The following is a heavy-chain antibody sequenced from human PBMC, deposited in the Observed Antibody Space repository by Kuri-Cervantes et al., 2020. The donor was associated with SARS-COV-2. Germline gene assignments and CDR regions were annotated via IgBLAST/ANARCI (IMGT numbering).Heavy chain of an antibody. CDR1: GFTFSNYW. CDR2: TSTDGSST. J-gene: IGHJ4*02. D-gene: IGHD1-26*01. CDR3: ARAFLRGGSDY. V-gene: IGHV3-74*01. Sequence: GGSLRLSCAASGFTFSNYWMHWVRQAPGKGLVWVSRTSTDGSSTSYADSVKGRFTISRDNAKNTLYLQMNSLRAEDTAAYYCARAFLRGGSDYWGQGTLGTVSS.